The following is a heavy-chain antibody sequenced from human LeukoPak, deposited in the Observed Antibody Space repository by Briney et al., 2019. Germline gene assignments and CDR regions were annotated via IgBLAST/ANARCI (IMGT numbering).Heavy chain of an antibody. CDR2: ISGSAGST. D-gene: IGHD6-19*01. CDR3: AKRGAVAGLFVY. CDR1: GFTFSSYA. V-gene: IGHV3-23*01. J-gene: IGHJ4*02. Sequence: GGSLRLSCAASGFTFSSYAMSWVRQASGKGLEWVSAISGSAGSTYYADSVKGRFTISRDNSKNTLYLQMNSLRAEDTAVYYCAKRGAVAGLFVYWGQGTLVTVSS.